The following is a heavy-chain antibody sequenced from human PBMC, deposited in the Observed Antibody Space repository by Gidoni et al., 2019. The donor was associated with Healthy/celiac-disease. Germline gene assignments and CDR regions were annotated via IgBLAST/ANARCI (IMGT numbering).Heavy chain of an antibody. Sequence: QVQLQQSGAGLLKPSETLSLTCAVYGGSFSGYYWSWIRQPPGKGLEWSGEINHSGSTNYNPSLKSRVTISVDTSKNQFSLKLSSVTAADTAVYYCARGYCSGGSCYGPQYYFDYWGQGTLVTVSS. CDR1: GGSFSGYY. CDR2: INHSGST. J-gene: IGHJ4*02. CDR3: ARGYCSGGSCYGPQYYFDY. V-gene: IGHV4-34*01. D-gene: IGHD2-15*01.